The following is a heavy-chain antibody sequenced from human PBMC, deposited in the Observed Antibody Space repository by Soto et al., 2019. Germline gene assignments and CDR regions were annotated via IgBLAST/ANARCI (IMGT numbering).Heavy chain of an antibody. D-gene: IGHD3-22*01. J-gene: IGHJ3*02. CDR1: GYSFTSYW. CDR3: ARRPYYYDSSGYPPYGAFDS. CDR2: IYPGDSDT. V-gene: IGHV5-51*01. Sequence: GESLKISCKGSGYSFTSYWIGWVRQMPGKGLEWMGIIYPGDSDTRYSPSFQGQVTISADKSISTAYLQWSSLKASDTAMYYCARRPYYYDSSGYPPYGAFDSWGQGTMVTVSS.